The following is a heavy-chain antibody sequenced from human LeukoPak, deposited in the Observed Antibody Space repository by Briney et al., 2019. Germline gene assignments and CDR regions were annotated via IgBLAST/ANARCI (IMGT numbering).Heavy chain of an antibody. D-gene: IGHD2-2*01. J-gene: IGHJ4*02. CDR1: GFTFSSYW. Sequence: GGSLRLSCAASGFTFSSYWMSWVRQAPGKWLEWVANIKQDGSEKYYVDSVKGRFTISRDNAKNSLFLQMNSLRAEDTAVYYCASGGFHCSSTTCAPDWGQGTLVTVSS. CDR2: IKQDGSEK. CDR3: ASGGFHCSSTTCAPD. V-gene: IGHV3-7*01.